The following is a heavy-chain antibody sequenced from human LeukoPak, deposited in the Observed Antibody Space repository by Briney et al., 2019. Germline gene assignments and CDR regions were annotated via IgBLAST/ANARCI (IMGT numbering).Heavy chain of an antibody. CDR1: GGSISSAGYF. V-gene: IGHV4-31*03. D-gene: IGHD1-26*01. Sequence: SQTLSLTCTVSGGSISSAGYFWSWVRQHPGKGLEWIGYLYYSGSTYYNPSLKSRVTISIDTSKNQFSLKLSSVTAADTAVYYCARGWENAFDIWGQGTMVTVSS. CDR2: LYYSGST. CDR3: ARGWENAFDI. J-gene: IGHJ3*02.